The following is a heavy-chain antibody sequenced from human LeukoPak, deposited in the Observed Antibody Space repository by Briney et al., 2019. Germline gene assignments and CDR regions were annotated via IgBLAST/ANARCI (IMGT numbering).Heavy chain of an antibody. CDR1: GGSISSGGYY. D-gene: IGHD3-22*01. CDR2: IYYSGST. CDR3: ARLNTNYYDSSGYMFDY. J-gene: IGHJ4*02. Sequence: SETLSLTCTVSGGSISSGGYYWSWIRQHPGKGLEWIGYIYYSGSTYYNPSLKSRVTISVDTSKNQFSLKLSSVTAADTAVYYCARLNTNYYDSSGYMFDYWGQGTLVTVSS. V-gene: IGHV4-31*03.